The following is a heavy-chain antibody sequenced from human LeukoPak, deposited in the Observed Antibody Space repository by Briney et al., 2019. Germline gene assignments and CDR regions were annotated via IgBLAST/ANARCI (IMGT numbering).Heavy chain of an antibody. V-gene: IGHV6-1*01. Sequence: SQTLSLTCAISGYSVSSNSAAWNWIRQSPSRGLEWLGRTYYRSKWYNDYAVSVKSRITINPDTSKNQLSLQLNSVASADTRSYYCARGGSSWEYYYYGMDVWGQGTTVTVSS. J-gene: IGHJ6*02. CDR1: GYSVSSNSAA. CDR3: ARGGSSWEYYYYGMDV. CDR2: TYYRSKWYN. D-gene: IGHD6-13*01.